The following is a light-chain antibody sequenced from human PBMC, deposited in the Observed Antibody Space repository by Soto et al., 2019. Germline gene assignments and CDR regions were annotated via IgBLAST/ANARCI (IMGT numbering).Light chain of an antibody. V-gene: IGKV3-20*01. CDR3: QQYGNSPT. CDR2: GAS. CDR1: QTVGSSF. Sequence: EIVWTQSPGTLSLSPGERATLSRRASQTVGSSFLAWFKHKPGQAPRLLIYGASTRATGIPDRFSGSGSGTDFTLTIRRLEPEDFAVYYCQQYGNSPTFGQGTKVDIK. J-gene: IGKJ1*01.